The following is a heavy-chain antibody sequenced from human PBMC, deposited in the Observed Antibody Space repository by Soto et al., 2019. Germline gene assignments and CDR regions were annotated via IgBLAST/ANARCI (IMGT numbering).Heavy chain of an antibody. CDR2: IYYSGST. J-gene: IGHJ5*02. Sequence: SETLSLTCTVSGGSISSYYWSWIRQPPGKGLEWIGYIYYSGSTNYNPSLKSRVTISVDTPKNQFSLKLSSVTAADTAVYYCAREGYFDYGDYGLEANWFDPWGQGTLVTVSS. CDR3: AREGYFDYGDYGLEANWFDP. CDR1: GGSISSYY. D-gene: IGHD4-17*01. V-gene: IGHV4-59*01.